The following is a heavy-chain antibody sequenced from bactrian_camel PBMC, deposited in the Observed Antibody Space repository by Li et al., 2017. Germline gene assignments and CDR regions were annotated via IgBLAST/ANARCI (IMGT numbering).Heavy chain of an antibody. CDR2: IYSDDGTT. J-gene: IGHJ4*01. V-gene: IGHV3S63*01. D-gene: IGHD1*01. Sequence: HVQLVESGGGSVQAGETLRVSCTWSGLTFVTFDAPDMAWFRQAPGKQREGVAGIYSDDGTTYYADSVKDRFTLSQDKAKKTVVLQMNRLIPEDTAMYYCAAARLCSTRRTSYDYWGQGTQVTVS. CDR1: GLTFVTFDAPD. CDR3: AAARLCSTRRTSYDY.